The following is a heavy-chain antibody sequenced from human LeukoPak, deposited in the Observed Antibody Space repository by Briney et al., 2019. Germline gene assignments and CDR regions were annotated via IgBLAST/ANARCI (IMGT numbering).Heavy chain of an antibody. CDR3: AKDWRYSSSTTPY. Sequence: GGSLRLSCAASGFTFSSYGMHWVRQAPGKGLEWVAVISHDGSDKYYADSVKGRLTISRDNSKNTLFLQINSLRAEDTAVYYCAKDWRYSSSTTPYWGQGTLVTVSS. CDR2: ISHDGSDK. D-gene: IGHD6-13*01. CDR1: GFTFSSYG. V-gene: IGHV3-30*18. J-gene: IGHJ4*02.